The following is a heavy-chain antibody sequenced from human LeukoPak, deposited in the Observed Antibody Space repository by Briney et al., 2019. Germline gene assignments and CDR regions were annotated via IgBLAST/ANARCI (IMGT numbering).Heavy chain of an antibody. D-gene: IGHD3-10*01. J-gene: IGHJ6*02. CDR3: TKGVSGTYFGMDV. CDR1: GYSFTNYW. Sequence: AGESLKMSCMGSGYSFTNYWIAWVRQMPGKGLEWMGIIYPGDSDTTYSPSFEGQVTVSADKSISTAYLQWSSLKASDTAVYYCTKGVSGTYFGMDVWGQGTTVTVSS. CDR2: IYPGDSDT. V-gene: IGHV5-51*01.